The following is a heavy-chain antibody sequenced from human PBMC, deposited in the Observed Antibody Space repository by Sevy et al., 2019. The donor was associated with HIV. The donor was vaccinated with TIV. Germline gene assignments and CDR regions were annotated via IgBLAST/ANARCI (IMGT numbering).Heavy chain of an antibody. J-gene: IGHJ5*02. CDR3: AGRWYSSSSGAGLGRPGPFDP. CDR2: IYPGDSDT. D-gene: IGHD6-6*01. CDR1: GYSFTSYW. Sequence: GESLKISCKGSGYSFTSYWIGWVRQMPGKGLEWMGIIYPGDSDTRYSPSFQGQVTISADKSISTAYLQWSSLKASDTAMYYCAGRWYSSSSGAGLGRPGPFDPWGQGTLVAVSS. V-gene: IGHV5-51*01.